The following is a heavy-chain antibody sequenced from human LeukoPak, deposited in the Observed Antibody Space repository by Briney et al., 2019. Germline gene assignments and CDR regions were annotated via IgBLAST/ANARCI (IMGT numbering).Heavy chain of an antibody. CDR1: GYSFTTYA. D-gene: IGHD6-13*01. Sequence: GASVKVSCKASGYSFTTYALHWVRQARGQRPEWMGWITPGNGNTKYSQKFQGRVAITRDTTASTASLDLSSLRSEDTAVYYCAREAPSSTWSFDNWGQGTLVTVSS. V-gene: IGHV1-3*01. CDR2: ITPGNGNT. CDR3: AREAPSSTWSFDN. J-gene: IGHJ4*02.